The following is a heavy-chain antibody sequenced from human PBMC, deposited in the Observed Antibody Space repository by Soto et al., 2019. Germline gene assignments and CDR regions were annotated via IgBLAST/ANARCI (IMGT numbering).Heavy chain of an antibody. D-gene: IGHD3-3*02. Sequence: GGSLRLSCAASGFAFSNYEMNWVRQAPGKGLEWVSYISLSGSTIYYADSVKGRFTISRDDAKNSLYLQMDSLRADDTAVYYCARGSFSASPTFFDYWGQGTLVTVSS. J-gene: IGHJ4*02. CDR2: ISLSGSTI. V-gene: IGHV3-48*03. CDR1: GFAFSNYE. CDR3: ARGSFSASPTFFDY.